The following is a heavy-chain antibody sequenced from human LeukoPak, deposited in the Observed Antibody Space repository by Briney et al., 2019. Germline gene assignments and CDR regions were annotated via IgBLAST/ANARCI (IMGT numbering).Heavy chain of an antibody. CDR1: GFTFSSYS. CDR2: INWNGGST. Sequence: GGSLRLSCAASGFTFSSYSMNWVRQAPGKGLEWVSGINWNGGSTGYADSVKGRFTISRDNAKNSLYLQMNSLRAGDTALYYCAREVAAAGYYYYYYMDVWGKGTTVTVSS. V-gene: IGHV3-20*04. CDR3: AREVAAAGYYYYYYMDV. D-gene: IGHD6-13*01. J-gene: IGHJ6*03.